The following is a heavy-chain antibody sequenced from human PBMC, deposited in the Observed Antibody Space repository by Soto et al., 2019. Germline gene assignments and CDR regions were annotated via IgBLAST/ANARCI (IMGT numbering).Heavy chain of an antibody. J-gene: IGHJ1*01. CDR2: IFSNDEK. Sequence: SGPTLVNPTETLTLTCTVSGFSLSNARMGVSWIRQPPGKALEWLAHIFSNDEKSYSTSLKSRLTISKDTSKSQVVLTMTNMDPVDTATYYCARIGGHYYDSSGYWGWVKYFQHWGQGTLVTVSS. D-gene: IGHD3-22*01. CDR3: ARIGGHYYDSSGYWGWVKYFQH. V-gene: IGHV2-26*01. CDR1: GFSLSNARMG.